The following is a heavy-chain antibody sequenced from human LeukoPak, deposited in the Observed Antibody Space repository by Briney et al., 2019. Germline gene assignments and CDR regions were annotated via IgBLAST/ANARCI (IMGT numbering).Heavy chain of an antibody. CDR3: ARAGRGLRYFDWLTYDY. Sequence: GGSLRLSCAASGFTFSDYWMHWVRQAPGKGLVWVSAITGSGGSTYYADSVKGRFTISRDNAKNTLYLQMNSLRAEDTAVYYCARAGRGLRYFDWLTYDYWGQGTLVTVSS. D-gene: IGHD3-9*01. CDR2: ITGSGGST. CDR1: GFTFSDYW. J-gene: IGHJ4*02. V-gene: IGHV3-74*01.